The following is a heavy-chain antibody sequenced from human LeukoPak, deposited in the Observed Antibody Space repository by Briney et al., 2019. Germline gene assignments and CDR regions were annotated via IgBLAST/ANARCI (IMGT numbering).Heavy chain of an antibody. V-gene: IGHV3-74*01. Sequence: GGSLRLSCAASGFTFSSYWMHWVRQAPGKGLVWVSRIKSDERSTNYADSVKGRFTISRDNAKNALYLQMNSLGAEDTAVYYCARDIYYGVDVWGQGTTVTVSS. CDR3: ARDIYYGVDV. J-gene: IGHJ6*02. CDR1: GFTFSSYW. CDR2: IKSDERST.